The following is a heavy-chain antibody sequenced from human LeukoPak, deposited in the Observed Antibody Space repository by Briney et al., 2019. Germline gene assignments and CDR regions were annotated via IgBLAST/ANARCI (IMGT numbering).Heavy chain of an antibody. V-gene: IGHV3-23*01. CDR1: GFTFSTYA. J-gene: IGHJ4*02. D-gene: IGHD3-3*01. Sequence: GGSLRLSCAASGFTFSTYAMSWVRQAAGKGLEWVSLISGSGGGTYYADSVKGRFTISRDNSKNTLYLQLNSLRVEDTAVYYCAKEGYDFWSGSPDDYWGQGTLVTVSS. CDR3: AKEGYDFWSGSPDDY. CDR2: ISGSGGGT.